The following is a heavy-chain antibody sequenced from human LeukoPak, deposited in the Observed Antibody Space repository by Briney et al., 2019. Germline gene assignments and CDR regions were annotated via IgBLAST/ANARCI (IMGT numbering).Heavy chain of an antibody. V-gene: IGHV3-33*01. CDR3: AREGPRTVTTFGFDP. J-gene: IGHJ5*02. Sequence: SGGSLRLSCAASGFTFSSYGMHWVRQAPGKGLEWVAVIWYDGSNKYYADSVKGRFTISRDNSKNTLYLQMNSLRAEDTAVYYCAREGPRTVTTFGFDPWGQGTLVTVSS. D-gene: IGHD4-17*01. CDR2: IWYDGSNK. CDR1: GFTFSSYG.